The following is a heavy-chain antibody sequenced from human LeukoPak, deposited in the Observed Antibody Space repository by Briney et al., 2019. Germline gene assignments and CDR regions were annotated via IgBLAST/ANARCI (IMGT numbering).Heavy chain of an antibody. CDR3: VRDGGAVGNMDY. CDR2: ISDFDENT. Sequence: PGGSLRLSCAASGIYDTSWVRQAPGKGLEWVSSISDFDENTYYADSVKGRFTMSRDNSRNTLYLQMNSLRAEDTAVYYCVRDGGAVGNMDYWGQGTLLTVSS. J-gene: IGHJ4*02. V-gene: IGHV3-23*01. CDR1: GIYD. D-gene: IGHD3-16*01.